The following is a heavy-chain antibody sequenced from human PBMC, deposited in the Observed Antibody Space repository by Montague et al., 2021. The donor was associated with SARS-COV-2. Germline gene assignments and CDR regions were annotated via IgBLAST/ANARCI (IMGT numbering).Heavy chain of an antibody. D-gene: IGHD2-15*01. Sequence: SLRLSCAASGFTFSRYATHWVRQAPGKGLEWVAVISYDGSNKYYXXSLKGRFTISRDNSKNTLYLQMNSLRAEDTAVYYCARDGGGWFDPWGQGTLVTVSS. J-gene: IGHJ5*02. V-gene: IGHV3-30*04. CDR2: ISYDGSNK. CDR3: ARDGGGWFDP. CDR1: GFTFSRYA.